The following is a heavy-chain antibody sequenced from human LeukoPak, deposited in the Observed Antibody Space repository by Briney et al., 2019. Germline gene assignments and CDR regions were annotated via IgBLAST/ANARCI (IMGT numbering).Heavy chain of an antibody. V-gene: IGHV4-4*07. J-gene: IGHJ3*02. Sequence: SETLSLTCTVSGGSISSYYWSWIRQPAGKGLEWIGRIYTSGSTNYNPSLKSRVTMSVDTSKNQFSLKLSSVTAADTAVYYCARVDGYYDSHDAFDIWGQGTMVTVSS. CDR2: IYTSGST. CDR3: ARVDGYYDSHDAFDI. CDR1: GGSISSYY. D-gene: IGHD3-22*01.